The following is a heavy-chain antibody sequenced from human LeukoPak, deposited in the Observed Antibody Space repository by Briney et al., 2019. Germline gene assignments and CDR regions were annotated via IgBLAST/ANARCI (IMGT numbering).Heavy chain of an antibody. CDR3: ARSPWGITMIAEA. V-gene: IGHV3-53*01. J-gene: IGHJ4*02. Sequence: GGSLRLSRAASGFIVSSNYMSWVRQAPGKGLEWVSVIYSGGSTYYADSVKGRFTISRDNSKNTLYLQMNSLRAEDTAVYYCARSPWGITMIAEARGQGTLVTVSS. CDR2: IYSGGST. CDR1: GFIVSSNY. D-gene: IGHD3-22*01.